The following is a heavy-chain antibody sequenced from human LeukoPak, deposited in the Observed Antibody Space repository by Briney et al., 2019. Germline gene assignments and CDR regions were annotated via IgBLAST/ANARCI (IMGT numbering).Heavy chain of an antibody. CDR1: GFTFSSYG. Sequence: GGSLRLSCAASGFTFSSYGMHWVRQAPGKGLEWVAVISYDGSSKYYIDSVKGRFTISRDNSKNTLYLQMNSLRAEDTAVYYCARGKNSKTYPVSGYWGQGTLVTVSS. CDR2: ISYDGSSK. V-gene: IGHV3-30*03. J-gene: IGHJ4*02. D-gene: IGHD2/OR15-2a*01. CDR3: ARGKNSKTYPVSGY.